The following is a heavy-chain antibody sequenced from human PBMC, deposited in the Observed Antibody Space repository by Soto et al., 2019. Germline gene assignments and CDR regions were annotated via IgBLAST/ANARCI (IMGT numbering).Heavy chain of an antibody. CDR1: RGSISSYY. J-gene: IGHJ6*02. D-gene: IGHD3-22*01. V-gene: IGHV4-59*01. Sequence: PSVTLPRTGTVSRGSISSYYWSWIRQPPGKGLEWIGYTYYSGSTNYNPSLTSRVTISVDTSKNQFSLKLSSVTAPDTAVYYCARDRAYYYDSSGYLDPYYYYYGMDVWRQGTTVTVSS. CDR3: ARDRAYYYDSSGYLDPYYYYYGMDV. CDR2: TYYSGST.